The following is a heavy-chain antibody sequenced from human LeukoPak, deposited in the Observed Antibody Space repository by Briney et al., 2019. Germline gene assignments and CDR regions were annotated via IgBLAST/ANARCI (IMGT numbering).Heavy chain of an antibody. J-gene: IGHJ4*02. D-gene: IGHD3-3*01. CDR2: IFGTSQMT. CDR1: GFTFSSAA. Sequence: GGSLRLSCVASGFTFSSAAMSWVRQAPGKGLEWVSSIFGTSQMTYYTDSVKGRFTISSDNSKNTLYLQMNSLRGEDTAVYYCAKYGVLARPHYLDFWGQGTLVTVSS. CDR3: AKYGVLARPHYLDF. V-gene: IGHV3-23*01.